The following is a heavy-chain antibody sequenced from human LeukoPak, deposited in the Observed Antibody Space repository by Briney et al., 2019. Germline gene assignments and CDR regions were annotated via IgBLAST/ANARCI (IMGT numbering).Heavy chain of an antibody. Sequence: GGSLRLSCAASGFTFSSYAMSWVRQAPGKGLEWVSSISSSSSYIYYADSVKGRFTISRDNAKNSLYLQMNSLRAEDTAVYYCARTYIPPSIAVAGTGYYYYYGMDVWGQGTTVTVSS. V-gene: IGHV3-21*01. CDR1: GFTFSSYA. J-gene: IGHJ6*02. D-gene: IGHD6-19*01. CDR3: ARTYIPPSIAVAGTGYYYYYGMDV. CDR2: ISSSSSYI.